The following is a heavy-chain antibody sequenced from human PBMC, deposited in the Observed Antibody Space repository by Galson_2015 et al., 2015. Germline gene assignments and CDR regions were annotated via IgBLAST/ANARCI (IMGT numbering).Heavy chain of an antibody. CDR3: AKGGPSFGY. J-gene: IGHJ4*02. Sequence: CAASGFTFDDYAMHWVRQAPGKGLEWVSGISWNSGSIGYADSVKGRFTISRDNAKNSLYLQMNSLRAEDTALYYCAKGGPSFGYWGQGTLVTVSS. D-gene: IGHD3-10*01. V-gene: IGHV3-9*01. CDR1: GFTFDDYA. CDR2: ISWNSGSI.